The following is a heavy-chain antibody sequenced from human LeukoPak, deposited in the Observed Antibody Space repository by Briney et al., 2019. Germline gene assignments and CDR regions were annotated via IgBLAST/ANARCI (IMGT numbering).Heavy chain of an antibody. CDR2: ISSGGHNI. D-gene: IGHD4-17*01. V-gene: IGHV3-21*01. Sequence: PGGSLRLSCAASEFTFSRYSMNWFRQAPGEGLEWVSSISSGGHNIYYADLVKGRFTISRDNAKNSLYLQMNSLRVDDTAVYYCARHGDGFYYGMDVWGQGTTVTVSS. CDR3: ARHGDGFYYGMDV. CDR1: EFTFSRYS. J-gene: IGHJ6*02.